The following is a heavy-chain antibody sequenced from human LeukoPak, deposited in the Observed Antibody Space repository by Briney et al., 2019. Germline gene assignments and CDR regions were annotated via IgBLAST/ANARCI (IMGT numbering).Heavy chain of an antibody. CDR3: ARVAAAGTLDY. Sequence: GGSLRLSCAASGFTFSSYSMNWVRQAPGKGLEWVSSISSSSSYRYYADSVKGRFTISRDNAKNSLYLQMNSLRAEDTAVYYCARVAAAGTLDYWGQGTLVTVFS. J-gene: IGHJ4*02. CDR2: ISSSSSYR. CDR1: GFTFSSYS. D-gene: IGHD6-13*01. V-gene: IGHV3-21*01.